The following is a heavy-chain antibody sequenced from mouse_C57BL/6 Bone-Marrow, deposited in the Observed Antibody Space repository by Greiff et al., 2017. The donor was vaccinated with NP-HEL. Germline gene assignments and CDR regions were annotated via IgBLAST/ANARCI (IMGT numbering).Heavy chain of an antibody. CDR2: INPYNGGT. D-gene: IGHD4-1*01. CDR3: ARLGRALFAY. J-gene: IGHJ3*01. V-gene: IGHV1-19*01. CDR1: GYTFTDYY. Sequence: EVQLQQSGPVLVKPGASVKMSCKASGYTFTDYYMNWVKQSHGKSLEWIGVINPYNGGTSYNQKFKGKATLTVDKSSSTAYMELNSLTSEDSAVYYCARLGRALFAYWGQGTLVTVSA.